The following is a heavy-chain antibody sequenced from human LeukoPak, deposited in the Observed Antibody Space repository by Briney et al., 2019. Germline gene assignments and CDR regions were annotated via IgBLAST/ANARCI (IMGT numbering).Heavy chain of an antibody. J-gene: IGHJ4*02. CDR1: GGSISSYY. Sequence: SETLSLTCTVSGGSISSYYWSWIRQPPGKGLERIGYIYYSGSTNYNPSLKSRVTISVDTSKNQFSLKLSSVTAADTAVYYCARHGSSWSFFDYWGQGTLVTVSS. CDR2: IYYSGST. CDR3: ARHGSSWSFFDY. D-gene: IGHD6-19*01. V-gene: IGHV4-59*08.